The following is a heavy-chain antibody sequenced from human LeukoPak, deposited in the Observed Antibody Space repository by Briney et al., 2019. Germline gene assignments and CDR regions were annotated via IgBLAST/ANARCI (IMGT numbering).Heavy chain of an antibody. J-gene: IGHJ4*02. V-gene: IGHV6-1*01. D-gene: IGHD6-19*01. CDR2: TYYRSKWYN. CDR3: AREGWYSSGWYPTYYFDY. CDR1: GDSVSSNSAA. Sequence: SQTLSLTCAISGDSVSSNSAAWNWIRQSPSRGLEWLGRTYYRSKWYNDYAVSVKSRITINPDTSKNQFSLQLNSVTPEDTAVYYCAREGWYSSGWYPTYYFDYWGQGTLVTVSS.